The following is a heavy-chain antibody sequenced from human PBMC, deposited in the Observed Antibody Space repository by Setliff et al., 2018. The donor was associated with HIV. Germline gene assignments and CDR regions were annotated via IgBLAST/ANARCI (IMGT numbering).Heavy chain of an antibody. CDR3: AKGFSSSWLYYFDY. V-gene: IGHV3-9*01. D-gene: IGHD6-13*01. CDR1: GFIFDDYA. CDR2: ISWNSGSI. Sequence: PGGSLRLSCAASGFIFDDYAMHWVRQAPGKGLEWVSGISWNSGSIGYEDSVKGRFTISRDKTKNSLYLQMNSLRDDDTALYYCAKGFSSSWLYYFDYWGQGTLVTVSS. J-gene: IGHJ4*02.